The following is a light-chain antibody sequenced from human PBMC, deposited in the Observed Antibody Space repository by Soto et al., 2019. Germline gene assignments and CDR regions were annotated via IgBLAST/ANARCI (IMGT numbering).Light chain of an antibody. CDR1: QTVSSSY. J-gene: IGKJ2*01. CDR3: QQYDSAPYT. V-gene: IGKV3-20*01. Sequence: EIVLTQSPGTLSLSPGERATLSCRASQTVSSSYLAWYQQKPGQAPRLLIYGASSRATGIPDSFSGSGSGKDFTLSISRMEPEDFAVYYCQQYDSAPYTFGQRTNLEIK. CDR2: GAS.